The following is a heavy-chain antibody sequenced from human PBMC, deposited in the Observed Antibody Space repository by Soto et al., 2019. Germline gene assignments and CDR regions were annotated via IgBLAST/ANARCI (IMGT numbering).Heavy chain of an antibody. CDR1: GFTFSSYA. D-gene: IGHD2-15*01. J-gene: IGHJ6*02. Sequence: GGSLRLSCAASGFTFSSYAMSWARQAPGKGLEWVAKIKQDGSEKDYVDSVKGRFTISRDNAENSLYLQMNSLRAEDTAVYYCGRSYCSGGSCRYYYAIDVWGQGTTVTVSS. CDR3: GRSYCSGGSCRYYYAIDV. CDR2: IKQDGSEK. V-gene: IGHV3-7*01.